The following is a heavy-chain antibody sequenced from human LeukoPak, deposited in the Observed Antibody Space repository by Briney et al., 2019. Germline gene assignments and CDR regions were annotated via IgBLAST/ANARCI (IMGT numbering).Heavy chain of an antibody. D-gene: IGHD2-2*01. J-gene: IGHJ4*02. CDR3: AREGGSSTSLDY. Sequence: ASVKVSCKASGYTFTGYYVHWVRQAPGQGLEWMGWINPISGGTNYAQKFQGRVTMTRDTSISTAYMDLTRLISDDTAVYYCAREGGSSTSLDYWGQGTLVTVSS. V-gene: IGHV1-2*02. CDR2: INPISGGT. CDR1: GYTFTGYY.